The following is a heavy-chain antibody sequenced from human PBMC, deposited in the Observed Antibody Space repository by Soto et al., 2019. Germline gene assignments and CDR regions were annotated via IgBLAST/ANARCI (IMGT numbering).Heavy chain of an antibody. CDR3: TRAAWFPYLSFY. V-gene: IGHV3-48*03. CDR2: ISSSGSTA. Sequence: LRLSCTASGITLSRLELHWVRKAPGKRLEWISYISSSGSTAYYASSVEGRFTISRDNANNSVYLQMDSLRAEDTALYYCTRAAWFPYLSFYWGQGALVTVSS. J-gene: IGHJ4*02. CDR1: GITLSRLE. D-gene: IGHD3-10*01.